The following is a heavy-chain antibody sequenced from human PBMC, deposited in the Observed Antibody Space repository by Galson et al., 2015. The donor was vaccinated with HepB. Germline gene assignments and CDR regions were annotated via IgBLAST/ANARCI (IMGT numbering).Heavy chain of an antibody. V-gene: IGHV3-23*01. Sequence: SLRLSCAASGFTFSSYDMSWVRQAPGKGLEWVSRISGGGGSTNYAGSVKGRFTISRDNSKNTLYLQMNSLRVDDTAVYYCAKAGPQYWYFDLWGRGTLVAVSS. CDR3: AKAGPQYWYFDL. J-gene: IGHJ2*01. D-gene: IGHD1-14*01. CDR1: GFTFSSYD. CDR2: ISGGGGST.